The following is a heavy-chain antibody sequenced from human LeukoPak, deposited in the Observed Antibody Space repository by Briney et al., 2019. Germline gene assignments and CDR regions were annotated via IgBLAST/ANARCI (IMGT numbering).Heavy chain of an antibody. CDR2: INQDGGEI. CDR3: AREPLNDAFDI. Sequence: GGSLRLSCAASGFTFSSSWMTWVRQAPGKGLEWVASINQDGGEIHYVDSVKGRFTISRDNAKNSLYLRMNSLRAEDTAVYYCAREPLNDAFDIWGQGTMVTVSS. J-gene: IGHJ3*02. CDR1: GFTFSSSW. V-gene: IGHV3-7*03.